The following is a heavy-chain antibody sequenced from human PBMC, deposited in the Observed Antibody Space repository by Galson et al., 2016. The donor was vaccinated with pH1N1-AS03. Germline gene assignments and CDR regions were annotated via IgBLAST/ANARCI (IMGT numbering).Heavy chain of an antibody. Sequence: SLRLSCADSGFDFSNYWMNWVRQAPGKGLEWVANIRQDGGERYYVDSVKGRFTISRDNTKNSVHLQRSNLRAEDTAVSYCARRHCTISDCYNKSYHVFDIWGRGTMVTVPS. CDR2: IRQDGGER. CDR3: ARRHCTISDCYNKSYHVFDI. V-gene: IGHV3-7*01. D-gene: IGHD3-10*01. J-gene: IGHJ3*02. CDR1: GFDFSNYW.